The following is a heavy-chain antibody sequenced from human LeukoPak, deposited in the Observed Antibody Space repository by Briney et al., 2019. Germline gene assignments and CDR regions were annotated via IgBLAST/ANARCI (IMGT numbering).Heavy chain of an antibody. CDR2: ISGSGGST. D-gene: IGHD4-23*01. CDR3: ARVGGNSGYYYYMDV. V-gene: IGHV3-23*01. J-gene: IGHJ6*03. Sequence: PGGSLRLSCAASGFTFSSYAMSWVRQAPGKGLEWVSAISGSGGSTYYADSVKGRFTISRDNSKNTLYLQMNSLRAEDTAVYYCARVGGNSGYYYYMDVWGKGTTVTISS. CDR1: GFTFSSYA.